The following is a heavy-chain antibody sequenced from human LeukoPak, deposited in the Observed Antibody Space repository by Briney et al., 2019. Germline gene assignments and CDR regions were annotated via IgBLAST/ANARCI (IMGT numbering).Heavy chain of an antibody. V-gene: IGHV4-39*01. CDR1: GGSISSSSYY. CDR3: ASHRHNGGHHF. CDR2: IYYSGST. Sequence: SETLSLTCTVSGGSISSSSYYWGWVRQPPGKGLEWIGSIYYSGSTYNNSALNSRLTITVDTSKNQFSLNLASVTAADTAVYYCASHRHNGGHHFWGQGALVTVSS. J-gene: IGHJ4*02. D-gene: IGHD3-16*01.